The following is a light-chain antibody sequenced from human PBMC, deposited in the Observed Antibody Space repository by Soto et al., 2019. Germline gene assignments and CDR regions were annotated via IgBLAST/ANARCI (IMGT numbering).Light chain of an antibody. J-gene: IGKJ1*01. Sequence: TQSPSSLSASVGDRVTITCRASQSISSYLNWYQQKPGKAPKLLIYAASSLQSGVPSRFSGSGSGTDFTLTISSLQPEDFATYYCQQSYSTPRTFGQGTKVEIK. CDR2: AAS. CDR1: QSISSY. V-gene: IGKV1-39*01. CDR3: QQSYSTPRT.